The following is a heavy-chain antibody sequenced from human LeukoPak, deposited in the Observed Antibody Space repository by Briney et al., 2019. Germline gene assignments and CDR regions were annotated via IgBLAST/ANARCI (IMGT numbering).Heavy chain of an antibody. V-gene: IGHV1-3*01. J-gene: IGHJ4*02. CDR2: INAGNGNT. D-gene: IGHD5-18*01. CDR1: GYTFTSYA. Sequence: ASVKVSCKASGYTFTSYAMHWVRQAPGQRLEWMGWINAGNGNTKYSQKFQGRVTITRDTSASTAYMELSSLRSEDTAVYYCARDYARGYSWQGPGYWGQGTLVTVSS. CDR3: ARDYARGYSWQGPGY.